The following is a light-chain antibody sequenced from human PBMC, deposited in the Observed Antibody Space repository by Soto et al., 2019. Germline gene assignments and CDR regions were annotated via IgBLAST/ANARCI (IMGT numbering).Light chain of an antibody. Sequence: DIQMTQSPSTLSASVGDRVTITCRASQSISSWLAWYQQKPGKAPKLLIYKASSLESGVPSRFSGSGSGTEFTLTISSLQPDDFATDDCQQYNSSPGTFGQGTKVEIK. CDR2: KAS. J-gene: IGKJ1*01. CDR3: QQYNSSPGT. V-gene: IGKV1-5*03. CDR1: QSISSW.